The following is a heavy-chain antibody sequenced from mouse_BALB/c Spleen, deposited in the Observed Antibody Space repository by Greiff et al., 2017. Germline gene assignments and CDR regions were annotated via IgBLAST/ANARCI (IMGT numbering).Heavy chain of an antibody. CDR3: ARDYGSSLDY. V-gene: IGHV1-82*01. J-gene: IGHJ2*01. CDR2: IYPGDGDT. CDR1: GYAFSSSW. D-gene: IGHD1-1*01. Sequence: QVQLQQSGPELVKPGASVKISCKASGYAFSSSWMNWVKQRPGQGLEWIGRIYPGDGDTNYNGKFKGKATLTADKSSSTAYMQLSSLTSVDSAVYFCARDYGSSLDYWGQGTTLTVSS.